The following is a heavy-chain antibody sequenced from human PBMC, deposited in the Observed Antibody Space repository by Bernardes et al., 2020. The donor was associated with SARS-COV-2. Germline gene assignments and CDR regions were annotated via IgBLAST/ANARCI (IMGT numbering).Heavy chain of an antibody. Sequence: GGSLRLSCSVSGFTFRSTEMNWVRQAPGPGLAWVSYISSSGETIYYADSVKGRFTISRDNAKSSLYLQMNSLRVEDTAVYYCARELFVWGSYRKFDFWGPGTQGTGSS. CDR3: ARELFVWGSYRKFDF. CDR1: GFTFRSTE. CDR2: ISSSGETI. V-gene: IGHV3-48*03. J-gene: IGHJ4*02. D-gene: IGHD3-16*02.